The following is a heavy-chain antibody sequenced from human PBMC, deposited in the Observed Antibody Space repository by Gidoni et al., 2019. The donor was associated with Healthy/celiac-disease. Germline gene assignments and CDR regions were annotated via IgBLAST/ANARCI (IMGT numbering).Heavy chain of an antibody. Sequence: QVQQVQSGAEVKKPVASVKVSCKVSGYTFTSYGISWVRQAPGQGLEWMGWISAYNGNTNYAQKLQGGVTMTTDTTTSTAYMELRSLRSDDTAVYYCARAVTFGGVIASSDAFDIWGQGTMVTVSS. D-gene: IGHD3-16*02. CDR1: GYTFTSYG. J-gene: IGHJ3*02. V-gene: IGHV1-18*01. CDR2: ISAYNGNT. CDR3: ARAVTFGGVIASSDAFDI.